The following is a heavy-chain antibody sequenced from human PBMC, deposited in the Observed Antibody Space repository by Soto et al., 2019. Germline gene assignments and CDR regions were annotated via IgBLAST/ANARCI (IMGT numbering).Heavy chain of an antibody. CDR1: GYTFSSYA. V-gene: IGHV3-23*01. J-gene: IGHJ4*02. D-gene: IGHD3-22*01. Sequence: GGSLRLSCAACGYTFSSYAMSGVRQAPGKGLEWVSAISGSGGSTYYADSVKGRFTISRDNSKNTLYLQMNSLRAEDTAVYYSAKSPGMYYYDSSGYYHYDYWGQGTLVTVSS. CDR3: AKSPGMYYYDSSGYYHYDY. CDR2: ISGSGGST.